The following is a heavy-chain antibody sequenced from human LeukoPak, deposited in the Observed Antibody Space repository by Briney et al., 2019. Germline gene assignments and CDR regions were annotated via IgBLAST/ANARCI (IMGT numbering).Heavy chain of an antibody. V-gene: IGHV3-53*01. D-gene: IGHD3-10*01. CDR1: GFTVSSNC. CDR3: ARLKSGSRFDY. CDR2: IYSGGST. Sequence: GGSLRLSCAASGFTVSSNCMSWVRQAPGKGLEWVSVIYSGGSTYYADSVKGRFTISRDNSKNTLYLQTNSLRAEDTAVYYCARLKSGSRFDYWGQGTLVTVSS. J-gene: IGHJ4*02.